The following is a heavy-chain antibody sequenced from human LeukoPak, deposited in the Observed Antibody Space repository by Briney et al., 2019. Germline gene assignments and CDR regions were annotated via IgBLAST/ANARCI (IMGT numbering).Heavy chain of an antibody. CDR3: ARDGLYCTNGVCSSDI. Sequence: ASVKVSCKASGYTFTSYDINWVRQATGQGLEWMGWTNPNSGNTGYAQKFQGRVTITRNTSISTAYMELSSLRSADTAVYYCARDGLYCTNGVCSSDIWGQGTLVTVSS. D-gene: IGHD2-8*01. CDR1: GYTFTSYD. CDR2: TNPNSGNT. J-gene: IGHJ3*02. V-gene: IGHV1-8*01.